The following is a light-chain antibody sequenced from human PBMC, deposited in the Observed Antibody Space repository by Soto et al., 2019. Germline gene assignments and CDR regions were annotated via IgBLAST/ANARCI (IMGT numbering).Light chain of an antibody. CDR3: QQFFSYSGT. V-gene: IGKV1-5*01. Sequence: DIQITQPPSSMSASVGDKVTITCRASQTISSWLAWYQQKPGKAPNLLIYDASTLERGVPSRFSATVSGTEFSLTITSLQPEDFATYYCQQFFSYSGTFGQGTRLEIK. CDR2: DAS. CDR1: QTISSW. J-gene: IGKJ5*01.